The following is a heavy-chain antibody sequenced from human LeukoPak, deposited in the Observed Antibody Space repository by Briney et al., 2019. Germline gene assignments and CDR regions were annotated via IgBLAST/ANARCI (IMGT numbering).Heavy chain of an antibody. J-gene: IGHJ4*02. Sequence: GGSLRLSCAASGFDFTTYNMNWVRQAPGKGLEGISSISSSSGRYMYYAGSGKGRFTISRDNAKNSLYLQMNSLRAEDTAVYFCVRSNSGGTCVDYWGQGSLVTVSS. CDR2: ISSSSGRYM. D-gene: IGHD2-15*01. CDR1: GFDFTTYN. CDR3: VRSNSGGTCVDY. V-gene: IGHV3-21*01.